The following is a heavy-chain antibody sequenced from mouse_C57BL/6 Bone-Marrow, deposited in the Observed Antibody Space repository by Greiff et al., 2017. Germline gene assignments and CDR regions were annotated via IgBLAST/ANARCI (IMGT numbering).Heavy chain of an antibody. CDR1: GFSLTSYG. CDR2: IWRGGST. V-gene: IGHV2-2*01. J-gene: IGHJ4*01. Sequence: VQLQQSGPGLVQPSQSLSITCTVSGFSLTSYGVHWVRQSPGKGLEWLGVIWRGGSTDYNAAFISRRSISKDNSKSQVFFKMNSLQADDTAIYYCATNSYAMDYWGQGTSVTVSA. CDR3: ATNSYAMDY.